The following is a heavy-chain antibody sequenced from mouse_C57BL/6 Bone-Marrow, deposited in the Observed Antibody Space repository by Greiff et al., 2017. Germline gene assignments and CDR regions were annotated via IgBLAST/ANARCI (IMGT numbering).Heavy chain of an antibody. CDR3: ATDGSLYYYAMDY. D-gene: IGHD1-1*01. CDR1: GFTFSDYG. Sequence: EVMLVESGGGLVKPGGSLKLSCAASGFTFSDYGMHWVRQAPEKGLEWVAYISSGSSTIYYADTVKGRFTISRDNAKKTLFLQMTSLRSEDTAMYYCATDGSLYYYAMDYWGQGTSVTVSS. J-gene: IGHJ4*01. CDR2: ISSGSSTI. V-gene: IGHV5-17*01.